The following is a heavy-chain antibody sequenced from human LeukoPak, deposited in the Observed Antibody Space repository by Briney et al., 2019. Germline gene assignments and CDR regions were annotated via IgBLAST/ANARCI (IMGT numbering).Heavy chain of an antibody. Sequence: VASVKVSCKASGGTFSSYAISWVRQAPGQGLEWMGWMNPNSGNTGYAQKFQGRVTITRNTSISTAYMELSSLRSEDTAVYYCARSYGGGYIDYWGQGTLVTVSS. CDR3: ARSYGGGYIDY. CDR2: MNPNSGNT. CDR1: GGTFSSYA. V-gene: IGHV1-8*03. D-gene: IGHD4-23*01. J-gene: IGHJ4*02.